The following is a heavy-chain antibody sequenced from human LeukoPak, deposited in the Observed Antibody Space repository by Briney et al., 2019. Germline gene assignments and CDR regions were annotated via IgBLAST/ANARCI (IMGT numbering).Heavy chain of an antibody. CDR3: ARDWDLTDTAMVGYNWFDP. Sequence: GRSLRLSCAASGFSFSSYGMHWVRQALGKGLEWVAVIWYDGTNKYYADSVKGRFTISRDNSKNTLYLQMNSLRAEDTAVYYCARDWDLTDTAMVGYNWFDPWGQGTLVTVSS. CDR2: IWYDGTNK. J-gene: IGHJ5*02. D-gene: IGHD5-18*01. V-gene: IGHV3-33*01. CDR1: GFSFSSYG.